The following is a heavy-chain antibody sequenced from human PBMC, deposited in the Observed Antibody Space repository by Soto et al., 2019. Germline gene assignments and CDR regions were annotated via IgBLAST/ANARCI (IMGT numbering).Heavy chain of an antibody. D-gene: IGHD3-3*01. J-gene: IGHJ3*02. V-gene: IGHV3-9*01. CDR3: AKAGWSGHPNYYAFDI. Sequence: EVQLVESGGGLVQPGRSLRLSCAASGFTFDDYAMHWVRQAPGKGLEWVSGISWNSGSIGYADSVKGRFTISRDNAKNSLYLQMNSLRAEDTALYYCAKAGWSGHPNYYAFDIWGQGTMVTVSS. CDR2: ISWNSGSI. CDR1: GFTFDDYA.